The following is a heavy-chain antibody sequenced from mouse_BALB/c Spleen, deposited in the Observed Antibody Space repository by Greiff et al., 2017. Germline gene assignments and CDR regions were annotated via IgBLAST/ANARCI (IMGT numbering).Heavy chain of an antibody. V-gene: IGHV1S126*01. D-gene: IGHD3-3*01. Sequence: VKLMESGPQLVRPGASVKISCKASGYSFTSYWMHWVKQRPGQGLEWIGMIDPSDSETRLNQKFKDKATLTVDKSSSTAYMQLSSPTSEDSAVYYCAREGGDYWGQGTTLTVSS. J-gene: IGHJ2*01. CDR3: AREGGDY. CDR2: IDPSDSET. CDR1: GYSFTSYW.